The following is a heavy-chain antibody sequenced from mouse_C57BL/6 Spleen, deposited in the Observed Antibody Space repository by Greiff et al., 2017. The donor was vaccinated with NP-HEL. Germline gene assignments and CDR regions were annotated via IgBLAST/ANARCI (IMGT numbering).Heavy chain of an antibody. D-gene: IGHD2-2*01. CDR3: ARGYGYDGYFDV. Sequence: QVQLQQPGAELVRPGSSVKLSCKASGYTFTSYWMHWVKQRPIQGLEWIGNIDPSDSETHYNQKFKDKATLTVDKSSSTAYMQLSSLTSEDSAVYYCARGYGYDGYFDVWGTGTTVTVSS. V-gene: IGHV1-52*01. CDR1: GYTFTSYW. CDR2: IDPSDSET. J-gene: IGHJ1*03.